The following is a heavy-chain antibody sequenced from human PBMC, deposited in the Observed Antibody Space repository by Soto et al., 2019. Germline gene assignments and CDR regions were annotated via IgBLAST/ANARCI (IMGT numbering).Heavy chain of an antibody. D-gene: IGHD5-18*01. Sequence: EASVKVSCKASGGTFSSYAISWVRQAPGQGLEWMGGIIPIFGTANYAQKFQGRVTITADESTSTAYMELSSLRFEDTAVYYCARGDGHYSYGYLSGGGMDVWGQGTTVTVSS. CDR3: ARGDGHYSYGYLSGGGMDV. V-gene: IGHV1-69*13. CDR1: GGTFSSYA. CDR2: IIPIFGTA. J-gene: IGHJ6*02.